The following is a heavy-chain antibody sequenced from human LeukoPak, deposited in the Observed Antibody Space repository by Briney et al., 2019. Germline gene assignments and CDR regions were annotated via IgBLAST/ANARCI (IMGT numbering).Heavy chain of an antibody. V-gene: IGHV3-7*01. D-gene: IGHD2-2*03. J-gene: IGHJ6*02. CDR2: INQDGSEK. CDR1: GFTFSRSW. CDR3: ARVSGYCSSTSCPIQYYYGMDV. Sequence: GGSLRLSCAASGFTFSRSWMTWVRQAPGKGLEWVANINQDGSEKYYVDSVKGRFTISRDNAKNSLYLQMNSLRAEDTAVYYCARVSGYCSSTSCPIQYYYGMDVWGQGTTVTVSS.